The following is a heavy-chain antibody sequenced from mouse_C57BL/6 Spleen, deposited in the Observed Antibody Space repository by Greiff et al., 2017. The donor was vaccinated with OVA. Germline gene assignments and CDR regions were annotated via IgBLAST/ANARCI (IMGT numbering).Heavy chain of an antibody. CDR2: FYPGSGST. V-gene: IGHV1-55*01. D-gene: IGHD1-1*01. CDR3: YSSNGSRGYDDV. Sequence: VQLQQPGAELVKPGASVKMSCKASGYTFTSYWITWVKQRPGQGLEWIGDFYPGSGSTNYNEKFKSKATLTVDTSSSTAYMQLSSLTSEDSAVTYCYSSNGSRGYDDVWGKGTTVTVSS. CDR1: GYTFTSYW. J-gene: IGHJ1*03.